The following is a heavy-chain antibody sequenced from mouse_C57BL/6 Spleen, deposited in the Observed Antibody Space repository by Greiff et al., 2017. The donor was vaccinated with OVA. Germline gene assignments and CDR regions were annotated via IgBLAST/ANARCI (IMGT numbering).Heavy chain of an antibody. CDR3: ARVIKELGHLFDY. V-gene: IGHV1-63*01. D-gene: IGHD4-1*01. J-gene: IGHJ2*01. Sequence: QVQLQQSGAELVRPGTSVKMSCKASGYTFTNYWIGWAKQRPGHGLEWIGDIYPGGGYTNYNEKFKGKATLTADKSSSTAYMQFSSLTSEDSAIYYCARVIKELGHLFDYWGQGTTLTVSS. CDR1: GYTFTNYW. CDR2: IYPGGGYT.